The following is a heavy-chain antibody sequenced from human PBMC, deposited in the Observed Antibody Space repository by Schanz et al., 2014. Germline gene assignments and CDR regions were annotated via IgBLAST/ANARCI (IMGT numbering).Heavy chain of an antibody. J-gene: IGHJ2*01. V-gene: IGHV3-23*01. Sequence: EMQLLESGGGLIQPGGSLRLSCAASGFTFSTHAMSWVRQAPGKGLEWVSSISGDHRNTFYADSVKGRFTISRDNSKNTLYLQMNSLRAEDTAVYYCVRDSFFAFDYWGRGTLVTVSS. CDR2: ISGDHRNT. D-gene: IGHD3-9*01. CDR1: GFTFSTHA. CDR3: VRDSFFAFDY.